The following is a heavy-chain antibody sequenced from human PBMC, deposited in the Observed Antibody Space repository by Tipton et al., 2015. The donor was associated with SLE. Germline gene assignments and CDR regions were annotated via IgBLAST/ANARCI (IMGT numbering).Heavy chain of an antibody. CDR2: IYYSGST. J-gene: IGHJ4*02. V-gene: IGHV4-59*01. CDR1: GGSISSAY. CDR3: ARARMVAGTIYDY. D-gene: IGHD6-19*01. Sequence: TPSLTCTVSGGSISSAYWNWIRQPPGKGLEWIGYIYYSGSTNYNPSLKSRVTISVDTSKNQFSLKLSSVTAVDTAVYYCARARMVAGTIYDYWGQGTLVTVSS.